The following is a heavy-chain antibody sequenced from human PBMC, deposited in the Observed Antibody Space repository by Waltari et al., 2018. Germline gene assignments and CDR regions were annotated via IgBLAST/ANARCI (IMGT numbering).Heavy chain of an antibody. CDR2: IYYSGST. J-gene: IGHJ5*02. CDR3: ARDRDRYWFDP. Sequence: QVQLQESGPGLVKPSQTLSLTCTVSGGSISSGGYYWRWIRPHPGKGLEWIGYIYYSGSTYYNPYLKSRGTISVDTSKNQFSLKLSSVTAADTAVYYCARDRDRYWFDPWGQGTLVTVSS. V-gene: IGHV4-31*03. CDR1: GGSISSGGYY. D-gene: IGHD2-15*01.